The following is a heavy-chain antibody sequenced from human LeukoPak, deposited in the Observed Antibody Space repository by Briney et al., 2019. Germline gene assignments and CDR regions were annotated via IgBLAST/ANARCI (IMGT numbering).Heavy chain of an antibody. D-gene: IGHD1-26*01. CDR3: ARGGPNYSGSYWGFDY. CDR1: GYTFTNYD. Sequence: ASVKVSCKASGYTFTNYDINWVRQAPGQGLEWMGWISAYNGNTNYAQKLQGRVTMTTDTSTSTAYMELRSLRSDDTAVYYCARGGPNYSGSYWGFDYWGQGTLVTVSS. J-gene: IGHJ4*02. CDR2: ISAYNGNT. V-gene: IGHV1-18*01.